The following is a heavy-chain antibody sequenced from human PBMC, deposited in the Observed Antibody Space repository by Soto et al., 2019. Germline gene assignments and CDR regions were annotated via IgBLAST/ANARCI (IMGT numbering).Heavy chain of an antibody. J-gene: IGHJ6*02. Sequence: ASVKVSCKASGYTFTGYYMHWVRQAPGQGLEWMGWINPNSGGTNYAQKFQGWVTMTRDTSISTDYIELRSLRSDDTAVYYCAKVYCSRTSGYTYYYYGMDVWGQGTRVTVSS. CDR2: INPNSGGT. V-gene: IGHV1-2*04. CDR1: GYTFTGYY. D-gene: IGHD2-2*02. CDR3: AKVYCSRTSGYTYYYYGMDV.